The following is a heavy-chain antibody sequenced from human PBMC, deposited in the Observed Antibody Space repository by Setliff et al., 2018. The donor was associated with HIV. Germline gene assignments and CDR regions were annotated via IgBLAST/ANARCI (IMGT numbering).Heavy chain of an antibody. CDR2: IYHDGTT. Sequence: PSETLSLTCSVSGGSINTSSYYWAWVRQPPGNELEWIGSIYHDGTTHYRSSLRSRAAISIDTPKNQFSLKLSSVTAADTAVYYCASSPAWRSDYGLHTFDYWGQGTLVTVSS. V-gene: IGHV4-39*07. J-gene: IGHJ4*02. D-gene: IGHD4-17*01. CDR3: ASSPAWRSDYGLHTFDY. CDR1: GGSINTSSYY.